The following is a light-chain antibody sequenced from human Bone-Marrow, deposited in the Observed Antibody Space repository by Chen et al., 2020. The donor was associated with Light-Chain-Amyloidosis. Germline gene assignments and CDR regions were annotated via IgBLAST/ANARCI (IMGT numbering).Light chain of an antibody. CDR3: QVWDRSSDRPV. CDR2: DDS. J-gene: IGLJ3*02. CDR1: NIGTTI. Sequence: SSVLTPPSSGSLAPGQPATMACGGNNIGTTIVHWYQQTPGQAPLLVDYDDSDRPSGIPERLSGSNSGNTATLTISRVEAGDEADYYCQVWDRSSDRPVFGGGTKLTVL. V-gene: IGLV3-21*02.